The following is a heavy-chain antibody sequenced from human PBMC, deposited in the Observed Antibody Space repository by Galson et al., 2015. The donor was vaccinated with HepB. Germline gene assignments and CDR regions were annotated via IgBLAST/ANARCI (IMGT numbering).Heavy chain of an antibody. J-gene: IGHJ3*02. CDR3: AGWNLGFGEERATKNGEPGAAFDI. CDR2: IYSGGST. V-gene: IGHV3-53*01. Sequence: SLRLSCAASGFTVSSNYMSWVRQAPGKGLEWVSVIYSGGSTYYADSVKGRFTISRDNSKNTLYLQMNSLRAEDTAVYYCAGWNLGFGEERATKNGEPGAAFDIWGQGTMVTVSS. D-gene: IGHD3-10*01. CDR1: GFTVSSNY.